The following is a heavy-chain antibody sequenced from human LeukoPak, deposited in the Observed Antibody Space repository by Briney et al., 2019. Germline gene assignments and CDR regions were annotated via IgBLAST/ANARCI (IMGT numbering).Heavy chain of an antibody. V-gene: IGHV4-59*08. CDR3: ARHGRGAENLDY. D-gene: IGHD2/OR15-2a*01. Sequence: SETLSLTCTVSGASISNYYWSWIRQPPGKGLECIGYVSYSGRTNHNPSLKSRVTISADTSKNQFSLKLTSVTAADTAVYYCARHGRGAENLDYWGQGTLGTVSS. CDR1: GASISNYY. CDR2: VSYSGRT. J-gene: IGHJ4*02.